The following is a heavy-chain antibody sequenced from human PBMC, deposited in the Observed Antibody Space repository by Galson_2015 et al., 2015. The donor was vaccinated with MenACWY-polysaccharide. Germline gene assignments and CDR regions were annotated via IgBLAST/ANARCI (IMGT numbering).Heavy chain of an antibody. D-gene: IGHD3-10*01. J-gene: IGHJ6*02. CDR1: GYTLTGYY. V-gene: IGHV1-2*02. CDR2: INPETGGT. Sequence: SVKVSCKASGYTLTGYYIHWVRQAPGQGLEWMGWINPETGGTGYARRFQGRVTMTRDTSLNTAYMGLRSLTSGDTAFYYCARDPYGSGSYYDPGTHGMDVWGQGTTVTVSS. CDR3: ARDPYGSGSYYDPGTHGMDV.